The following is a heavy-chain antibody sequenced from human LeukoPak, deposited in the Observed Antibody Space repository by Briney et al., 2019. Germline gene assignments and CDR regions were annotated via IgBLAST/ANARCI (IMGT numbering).Heavy chain of an antibody. J-gene: IGHJ4*02. CDR2: IYSGGRT. V-gene: IGHV3-66*01. Sequence: PGGSLRLSCAASGFTVSSYYMSWVRQAPGKGLEWVSVIYSGGRTYYADSVKGRFSISRDNSKNTLYLQMNSLRAEDTAVYYCARESNSGYYLSYWGQGTLVTVSS. CDR3: ARESNSGYYLSY. D-gene: IGHD3-22*01. CDR1: GFTVSSYY.